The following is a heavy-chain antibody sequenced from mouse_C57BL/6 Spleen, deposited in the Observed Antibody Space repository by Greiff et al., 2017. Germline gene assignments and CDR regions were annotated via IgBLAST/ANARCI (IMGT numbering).Heavy chain of an antibody. CDR3: ARSGYYGSSPYYAMDY. CDR1: GYTFTDYN. J-gene: IGHJ4*01. Sequence: VQLKQSGPELVKPGASVKIPCKASGYTFTDYNMDWVKQSHGKSLEWIGDINPNNGGTIYNQKFKGKATLTVDKSSSTAYMELRSLTSEDTAVYYCARSGYYGSSPYYAMDYWGQGTSVTVSS. CDR2: INPNNGGT. V-gene: IGHV1-18*01. D-gene: IGHD1-1*01.